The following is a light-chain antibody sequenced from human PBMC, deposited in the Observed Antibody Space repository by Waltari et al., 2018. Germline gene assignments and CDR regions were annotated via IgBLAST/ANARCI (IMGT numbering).Light chain of an antibody. CDR2: GHN. V-gene: IGLV1-40*01. J-gene: IGLJ3*02. CDR1: SSKIRAGYE. CDR3: QSYDSSVSAWV. Sequence: QSVLTQPPSVSGAPGQSITISCTASSSKIRAGYEFTWYQHLPGTAPKLLIYGHNNRPSGVPDRFSGSKSGTSASLAITGLQAEDEADYYCQSYDSSVSAWVFGGGTKLTVV.